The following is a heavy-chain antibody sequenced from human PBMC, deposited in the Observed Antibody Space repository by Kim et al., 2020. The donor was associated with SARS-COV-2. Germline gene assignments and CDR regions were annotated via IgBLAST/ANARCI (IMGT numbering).Heavy chain of an antibody. CDR3: AKDSTASGGHKYVRPES. CDR2: FDPSAGTT. J-gene: IGHJ5*01. Sequence: ASVKVSCKTSGYIFTSYYLHWVRQAPGQGLEWMAIFDPSAGTTTFAQKFRGRVSMTTDKSTSTEYMEVSSLTADDTAVYYCAKDSTASGGHKYVRPESWG. D-gene: IGHD3-16*01. V-gene: IGHV1-46*01. CDR1: GYIFTSYY.